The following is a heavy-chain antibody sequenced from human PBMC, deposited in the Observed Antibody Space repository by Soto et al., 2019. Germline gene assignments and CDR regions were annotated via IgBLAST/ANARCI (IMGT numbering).Heavy chain of an antibody. CDR2: ISSNGGST. Sequence: GGSLRLSCAASGFTFSSYAMHWVRQAPGKGLEYVSAISSNGGSTYYANSVKGRFTISRDNSKNTLYLQMGSLRAEDMAVYYCARDSVEVLLWFGESYGYYYYYMDVWGKGTTVTVSS. J-gene: IGHJ6*03. CDR1: GFTFSSYA. D-gene: IGHD3-10*01. CDR3: ARDSVEVLLWFGESYGYYYYYMDV. V-gene: IGHV3-64*01.